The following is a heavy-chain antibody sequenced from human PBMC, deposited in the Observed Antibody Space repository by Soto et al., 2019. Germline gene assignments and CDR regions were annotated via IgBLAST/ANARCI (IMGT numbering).Heavy chain of an antibody. V-gene: IGHV3-23*01. CDR1: GFTFSSYA. CDR3: AKDLTRYSSSWSFDY. D-gene: IGHD6-13*01. J-gene: IGHJ4*02. Sequence: PGGSVRLSCAASGFTFSSYAMSWVRQAPGKGLEWVSGITDSGGRTYYADSVQGRFTISRDNSKNTLYLQMNSLRAEDTAVYYCAKDLTRYSSSWSFDYWGQGTLVTVSS. CDR2: ITDSGGRT.